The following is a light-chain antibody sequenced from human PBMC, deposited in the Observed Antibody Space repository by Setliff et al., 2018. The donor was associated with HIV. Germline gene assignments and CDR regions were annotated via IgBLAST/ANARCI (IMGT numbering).Light chain of an antibody. CDR2: EVS. Sequence: QSVLTQPASVSGSPGQSITISCTGTSSDVGSYNLVSWYQQHPGKAPKLMIYEVSKRPSGVSDRFSGSKSGDTASLTISGLQTEDEADYYCSSYSTSSTPSVFGTGTKVTVL. V-gene: IGLV2-14*02. CDR3: SSYSTSSTPSV. J-gene: IGLJ1*01. CDR1: SSDVGSYNL.